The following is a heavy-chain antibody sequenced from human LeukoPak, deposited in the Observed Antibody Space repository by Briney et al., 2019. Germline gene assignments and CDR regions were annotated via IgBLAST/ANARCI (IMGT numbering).Heavy chain of an antibody. V-gene: IGHV4-59*01. CDR2: IYYSVST. J-gene: IGHJ3*02. CDR3: ARSTQDDAFDI. CDR1: GGSISSYY. Sequence: SGTLSLTCTVSGGSISSYYWSWIRQPPGKGLEWIGYIYYSVSTNYNPSLKSRVTISVDTSKNQFSLKLSSVTAADTAVYYCARSTQDDAFDIWGQGTMVTVSS.